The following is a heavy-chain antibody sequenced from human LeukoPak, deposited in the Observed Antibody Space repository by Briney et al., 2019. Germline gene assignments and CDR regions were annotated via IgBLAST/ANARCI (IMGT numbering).Heavy chain of an antibody. J-gene: IGHJ4*02. D-gene: IGHD3-22*01. CDR1: GFTFNNYA. V-gene: IGHV3-23*01. Sequence: PGGSLRLACAASGFTFNNYAMNWVRQTPGKGLQWVSAVSGDGQRTFYADSVKGRFTIFRDNSMNTLSLQMNSLRVEDTAVYYCAKGGTMIVVVTTVDYWGQGTLVTVSS. CDR3: AKGGTMIVVVTTVDY. CDR2: VSGDGQRT.